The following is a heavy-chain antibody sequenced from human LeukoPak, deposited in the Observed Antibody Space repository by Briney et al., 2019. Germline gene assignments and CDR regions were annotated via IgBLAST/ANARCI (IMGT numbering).Heavy chain of an antibody. CDR1: GFTFSSYS. CDR3: ARDRGRGYSGYDTAPDAFDI. J-gene: IGHJ3*02. V-gene: IGHV3-48*04. CDR2: ISSSSSTI. Sequence: GGSLRLSCAAFGFTFSSYSMNWVRQAPGKGLEWVSYISSSSSTIYYADSVKGRFTISRDNAKNSLYLQMNSLRAEDTAVYYCARDRGRGYSGYDTAPDAFDIWGQGTMATVSS. D-gene: IGHD5-12*01.